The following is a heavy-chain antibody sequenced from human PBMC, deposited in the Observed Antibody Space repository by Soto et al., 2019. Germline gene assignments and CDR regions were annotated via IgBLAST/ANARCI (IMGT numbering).Heavy chain of an antibody. CDR3: ARETIFGVVNGYYGMDV. CDR2: IYYSGST. Sequence: QVQLQESGPGLVKPSQTLSLTCTVSGGSISSGDYYWSWIRQPPGKGLEWIGYIYYSGSTYYNPSLKSRVTISVDTSKNQFSLKLSSVTAADTAVYYCARETIFGVVNGYYGMDVWGQGTTVTVSS. V-gene: IGHV4-30-4*01. D-gene: IGHD3-3*01. CDR1: GGSISSGDYY. J-gene: IGHJ6*02.